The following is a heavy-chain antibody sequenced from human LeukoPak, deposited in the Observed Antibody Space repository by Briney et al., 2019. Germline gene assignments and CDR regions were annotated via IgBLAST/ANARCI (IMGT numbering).Heavy chain of an antibody. Sequence: PSETLSLTCTVSGGSISSSSYYWGWIRQPPGKGLEWIGRIYTSGSTNYNPSLKSRVTISVDTSKNQFSLKLSSVTAADTAVYYCAREVTMVRGVIGDTFPNWFDPWGQGTLVTVSS. V-gene: IGHV4-39*07. CDR2: IYTSGST. J-gene: IGHJ5*02. CDR1: GGSISSSSYY. D-gene: IGHD3-10*01. CDR3: AREVTMVRGVIGDTFPNWFDP.